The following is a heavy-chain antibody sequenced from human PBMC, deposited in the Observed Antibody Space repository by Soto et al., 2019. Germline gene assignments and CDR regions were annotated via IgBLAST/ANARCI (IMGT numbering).Heavy chain of an antibody. D-gene: IGHD5-18*01. CDR1: GGTFGSQG. CDR3: ARGAMANFDY. CDR2: FIAMLGTP. J-gene: IGHJ4*02. Sequence: SSVKVSCKACGGTFGSQGLARVRQDPGHGLDWMAGFIAMLGTPNFTNKVQGRATISADESLTSSYLELRSLSSEATGVYFCARGAMANFDYWGQGTVVTVSS. V-gene: IGHV1-69*13.